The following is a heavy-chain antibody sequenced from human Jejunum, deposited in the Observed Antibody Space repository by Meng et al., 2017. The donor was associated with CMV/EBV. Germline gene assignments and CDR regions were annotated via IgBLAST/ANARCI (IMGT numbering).Heavy chain of an antibody. CDR3: ARDPDYSTDWYGGGDF. D-gene: IGHD4-11*01. CDR2: ISRTVGLT. J-gene: IGHJ4*02. V-gene: IGHV3-21*06. Sequence: TLSSYSMNWVRQAPGKGLEWVSSISRTVGLTYYAGSVKGRFTISRDNGKSSVFLQMDSLRVEDTAVYYCARDPDYSTDWYGGGDFWGQGVLVTVSS. CDR1: TLSSYS.